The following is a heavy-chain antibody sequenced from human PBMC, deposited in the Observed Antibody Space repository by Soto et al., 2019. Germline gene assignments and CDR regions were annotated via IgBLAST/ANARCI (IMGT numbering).Heavy chain of an antibody. Sequence: GGSLRLSCAASGVTFSSYAMSWVRQAPGKGLEWVSAISGSGGFAYYADSVKGRFTISRDSSKSTLYLQMNSLRAEDTAVYYCARDLGYSSSVYYYGMDVWGQGXTVTVSS. CDR1: GVTFSSYA. CDR3: ARDLGYSSSVYYYGMDV. V-gene: IGHV3-23*01. CDR2: ISGSGGFA. D-gene: IGHD6-13*01. J-gene: IGHJ6*02.